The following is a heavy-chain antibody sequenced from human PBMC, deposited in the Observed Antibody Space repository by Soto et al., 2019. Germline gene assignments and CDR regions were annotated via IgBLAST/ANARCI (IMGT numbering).Heavy chain of an antibody. D-gene: IGHD6-13*01. Sequence: SETLSLTCTVSGGSVSSGSYYWSWIRQPPGKGLEWIGYIYYSGSTNYNPSLKSRVTISVDTSKNQFSLKLSSVTAADTAVYYCARDRSRRYERWIDPWGQATLVTGSS. CDR2: IYYSGST. J-gene: IGHJ5*02. CDR3: ARDRSRRYERWIDP. CDR1: GGSVSSGSYY. V-gene: IGHV4-61*01.